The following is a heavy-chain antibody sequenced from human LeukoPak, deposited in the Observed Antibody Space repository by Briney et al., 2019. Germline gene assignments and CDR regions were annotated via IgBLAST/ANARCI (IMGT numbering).Heavy chain of an antibody. D-gene: IGHD3-10*01. CDR2: INHSGST. Sequence: SETLSLTCAVYGGSFSGYYWSWIRQPPGKGLEWIGEINHSGSTNYNPSLKSRVTISVDTSKNQFSLKLNSVTPEDTAVYYCARGRYTMVRGVIGRDTDYYYYSYMDVWGEGTTVTISS. CDR3: ARGRYTMVRGVIGRDTDYYYYSYMDV. V-gene: IGHV4-34*01. CDR1: GGSFSGYY. J-gene: IGHJ6*03.